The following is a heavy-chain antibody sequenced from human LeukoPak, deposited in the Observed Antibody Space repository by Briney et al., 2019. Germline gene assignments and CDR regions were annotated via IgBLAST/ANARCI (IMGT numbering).Heavy chain of an antibody. Sequence: GGSLRLSCAASGNYWMHWVRQAPGKGLEWVAVISHDGSTKYYADSVRGRFTISRDNSKNTLYLQMDSLGAEDTAVYYCARAVVGKEDLDYWGQGTLVAVSS. D-gene: IGHD6-19*01. J-gene: IGHJ4*02. CDR1: GNYW. CDR3: ARAVVGKEDLDY. V-gene: IGHV3-30*03. CDR2: ISHDGSTK.